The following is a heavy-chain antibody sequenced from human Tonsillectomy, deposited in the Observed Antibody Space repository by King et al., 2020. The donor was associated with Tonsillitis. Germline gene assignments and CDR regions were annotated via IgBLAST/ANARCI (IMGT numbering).Heavy chain of an antibody. J-gene: IGHJ1*01. CDR2: VYYSQNT. D-gene: IGHD4-23*01. V-gene: IGHV4-59*02. Sequence: QLQESGPGLVKPSETLSLTCTVSGGPVSSSYCSWIRQPAGKGLEWIGYVYYSQNTNYNPSLKTRVTISADTSKNQISLTLSSVTAADTAVYYCASGPAYYGSKVTQHWGQGTLVTVSS. CDR1: GGPVSSSY. CDR3: ASGPAYYGSKVTQH.